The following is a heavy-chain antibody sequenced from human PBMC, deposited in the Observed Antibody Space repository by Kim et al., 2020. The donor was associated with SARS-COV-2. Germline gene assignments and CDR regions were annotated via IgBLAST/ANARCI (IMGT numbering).Heavy chain of an antibody. J-gene: IGHJ6*02. CDR1: GYTFTGYY. Sequence: ASVKVSCKASGYTFTGYYMHWVRQAPGQGLEWMGWINPNSGGTNYAQKFQGWVTMTRDTSISTAYMELSRLRSDDTAVYYCARDIWRSVRVDGSGIPQDHYYYGMDVWGQGTTVTVSS. CDR3: ARDIWRSVRVDGSGIPQDHYYYGMDV. D-gene: IGHD3-10*01. V-gene: IGHV1-2*04. CDR2: INPNSGGT.